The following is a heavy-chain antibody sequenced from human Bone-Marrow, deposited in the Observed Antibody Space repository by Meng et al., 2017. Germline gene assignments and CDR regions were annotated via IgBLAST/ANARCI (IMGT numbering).Heavy chain of an antibody. CDR3: AKGDGYKQLDY. CDR2: LSGGGGST. Sequence: EVQLVESGGGLVQPGGSLRLSCAASGFSFSSYAMSWVRRAPGKGLEWLAALSGGGGSTYYADSVKGRFTISRDNSKNTLYLQMNSLRAEDTAVYYCAKGDGYKQLDYWGQGTLVTVSS. CDR1: GFSFSSYA. D-gene: IGHD5-24*01. V-gene: IGHV3-23*04. J-gene: IGHJ4*02.